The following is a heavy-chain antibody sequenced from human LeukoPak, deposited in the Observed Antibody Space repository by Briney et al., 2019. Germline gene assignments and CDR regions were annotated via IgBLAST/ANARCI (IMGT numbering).Heavy chain of an antibody. CDR1: GGSITNYH. J-gene: IGHJ2*01. CDR3: ARDAGTGWYFDL. CDR2: MHYSGFT. Sequence: PSETLSLTCTVSGGSITNYHWTWLRRPPGKGLEWIGYMHYSGFTSYMPSLKSRVTISVDTSKNQLSLKLNSVTAADTAVYFCARDAGTGWYFDLWGRGTLVTVSS. D-gene: IGHD3/OR15-3a*01. V-gene: IGHV4-59*01.